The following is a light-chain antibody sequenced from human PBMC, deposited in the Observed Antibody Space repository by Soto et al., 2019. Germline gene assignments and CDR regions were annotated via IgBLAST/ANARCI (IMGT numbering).Light chain of an antibody. Sequence: AIRMTQSPSSFSASTGDRVTITCRASQGISSYLAWYQQKPGKAPKRLIYGASTLESGVPSRFSGGGSGTEFTLTISSLQPEDFGTYYCLQHNTYPLSFGGGTKVDIK. V-gene: IGKV1-8*01. CDR3: LQHNTYPLS. CDR2: GAS. J-gene: IGKJ4*01. CDR1: QGISSY.